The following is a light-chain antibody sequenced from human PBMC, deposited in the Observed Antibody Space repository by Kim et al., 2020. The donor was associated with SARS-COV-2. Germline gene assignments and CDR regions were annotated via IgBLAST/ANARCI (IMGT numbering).Light chain of an antibody. V-gene: IGLV3-19*01. CDR2: GKN. CDR1: SLRSFY. Sequence: SSELTQDPAVSVALGQTVRITCQGDSLRSFYASWYQQKAGQAPVVVIYGKNDRPSGIPDRFSGSSSGNTASLTITGAQAEGEADYYCNSRDSSGNHLVFG. J-gene: IGLJ2*01. CDR3: NSRDSSGNHLV.